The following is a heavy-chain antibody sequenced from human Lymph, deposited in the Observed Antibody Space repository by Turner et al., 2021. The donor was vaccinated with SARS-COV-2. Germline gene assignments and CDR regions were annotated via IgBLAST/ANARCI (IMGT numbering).Heavy chain of an antibody. Sequence: QVQLVECGGGVVQPGRSLRLACVASGFIFSSYGMHWVRQAPGKGLEWVAVIWYDGSNKYYADSVKGRFTISRDNSKNTLYLQMNSLRAEDTAVYYCARDYLGYCTNGVCYPLGYWGQGTLVTVSS. CDR2: IWYDGSNK. CDR1: GFIFSSYG. J-gene: IGHJ4*02. CDR3: ARDYLGYCTNGVCYPLGY. V-gene: IGHV3-33*01. D-gene: IGHD2-8*01.